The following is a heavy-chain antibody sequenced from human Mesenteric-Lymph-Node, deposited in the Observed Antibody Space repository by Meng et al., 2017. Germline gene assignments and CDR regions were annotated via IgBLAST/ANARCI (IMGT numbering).Heavy chain of an antibody. J-gene: IGHJ3*02. CDR1: GYTFTSYD. V-gene: IGHV1-8*01. D-gene: IGHD3-22*01. CDR2: MNPNSGNT. Sequence: VSVKVSCKASGYTFTSYDINWVRQATGQGLEWMGWMNPNSGNTGYAQKFQGRVTMTRNTSISTASMELSSLRSEDTAVYYGARGPSDRDMIVVVITELDAFDIWGQGTMVTVSS. CDR3: ARGPSDRDMIVVVITELDAFDI.